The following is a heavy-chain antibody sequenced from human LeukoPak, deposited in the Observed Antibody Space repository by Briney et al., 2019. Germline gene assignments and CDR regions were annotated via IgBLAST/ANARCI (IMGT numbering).Heavy chain of an antibody. V-gene: IGHV4-59*08. CDR2: IYYSGST. Sequence: PSETLSLTCTVSGGSMSPYHWGWIRQPPGKGLEWTGYIYYSGSTNYNPSLKSRVTISVDTSKNQFSLKLSSVTAADTAVYYCARLATYYYDSSGDDTFDYWGQGTLVTVSS. CDR1: GGSMSPYH. D-gene: IGHD3-22*01. CDR3: ARLATYYYDSSGDDTFDY. J-gene: IGHJ4*02.